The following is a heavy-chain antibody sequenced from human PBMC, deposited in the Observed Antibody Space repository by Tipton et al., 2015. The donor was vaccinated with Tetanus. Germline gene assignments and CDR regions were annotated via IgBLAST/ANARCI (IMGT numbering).Heavy chain of an antibody. CDR1: GGSVNSGRYY. V-gene: IGHV4-31*03. CDR2: VYYSGSA. CDR3: ARGGPESRWYFDL. J-gene: IGHJ2*01. Sequence: TLSLTCTVSGGSVNSGRYYWTWIRQHPGKGLEWIGYVYYSGSATYNPSLKRRVVISVDTSKDQFSLKMNSVTAADTAVYYCARGGPESRWYFDLWGRGALVTVSS.